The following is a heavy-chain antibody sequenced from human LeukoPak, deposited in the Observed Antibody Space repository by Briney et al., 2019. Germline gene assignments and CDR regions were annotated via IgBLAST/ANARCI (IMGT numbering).Heavy chain of an antibody. CDR3: ARARRDGYIGLYYFDY. V-gene: IGHV4-34*01. CDR1: GGSFSGSY. Sequence: SETLSLTCAVYGGSFSGSYWSWIRQPPGKGLEWIGEINHSGSTNYNPSLKSRVTMSVDTSKNQFSLKLSSVTAADTAVYYCARARRDGYIGLYYFDYWGQGTLVTVSS. CDR2: INHSGST. J-gene: IGHJ4*02. D-gene: IGHD5-24*01.